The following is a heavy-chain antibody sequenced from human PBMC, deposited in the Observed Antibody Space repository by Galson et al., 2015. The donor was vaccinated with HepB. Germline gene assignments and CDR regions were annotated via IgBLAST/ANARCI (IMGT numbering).Heavy chain of an antibody. V-gene: IGHV3-33*07. Sequence: SLRLSCAASGFSFRNYAMYWVRQAPGKGLEWVAVTWHDEGKKYYANSVKGRFTISRDNSKSTLFLQMNSLRDDDTAVYYCARENGGAGSRVTDYYYGLDVWGQGTTVTVSS. CDR3: ARENGGAGSRVTDYYYGLDV. CDR1: GFSFRNYA. CDR2: TWHDEGKK. J-gene: IGHJ6*02. D-gene: IGHD3-10*01.